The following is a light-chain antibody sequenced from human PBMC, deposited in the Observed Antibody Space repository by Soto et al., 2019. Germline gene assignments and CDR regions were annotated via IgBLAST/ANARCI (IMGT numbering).Light chain of an antibody. J-gene: IGKJ2*01. CDR1: QSLLYSDGNTY. Sequence: DVVMTQSPLSLPVTLGQPASISCRSSQSLLYSDGNTYLNWFQQRPGQSPRRLIYRVSNRDSGVPDRFSGSGSGYAFTLKISSVEAEDVAVYYCMQGTHWPPAFGQGTKLEIK. V-gene: IGKV2-30*01. CDR2: RVS. CDR3: MQGTHWPPA.